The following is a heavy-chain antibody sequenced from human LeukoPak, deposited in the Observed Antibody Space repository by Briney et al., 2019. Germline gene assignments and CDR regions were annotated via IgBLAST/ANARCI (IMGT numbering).Heavy chain of an antibody. CDR3: ARSGRSGSYYSDFDY. V-gene: IGHV3-72*01. D-gene: IGHD1-26*01. Sequence: GGSLRLSCAASGFTLSHYYMDWVRQAPGKGLEWVGRTRNKANSYTTEYAASVKGRFTISRDDSNNSLYLQMNSLKTDDTAVYYCARSGRSGSYYSDFDYWGQGTLVTVSS. J-gene: IGHJ4*02. CDR2: TRNKANSYTT. CDR1: GFTLSHYY.